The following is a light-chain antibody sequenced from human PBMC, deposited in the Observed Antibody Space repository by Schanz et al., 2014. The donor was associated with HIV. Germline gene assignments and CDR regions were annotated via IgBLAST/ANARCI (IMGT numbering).Light chain of an antibody. CDR2: EVT. CDR1: SSDVGGYNY. J-gene: IGLJ2*01. Sequence: QSALTQPPSASGSPGQSVTISCTGTSSDVGGYNYVSWYQQHPDKAPKLMIYEVTKRPSGVPDRFSGSKSGTSASLAITGLQAEDEADYYCQSCDISLSGVVFGGGTKLTVL. V-gene: IGLV2-8*01. CDR3: QSCDISLSGVV.